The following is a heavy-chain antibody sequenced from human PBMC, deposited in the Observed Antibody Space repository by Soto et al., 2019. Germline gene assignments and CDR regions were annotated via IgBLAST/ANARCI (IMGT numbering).Heavy chain of an antibody. D-gene: IGHD3-10*01. CDR2: ISAYNGNT. J-gene: IGHJ3*02. Sequence: QVQLVQSGAEVKKPGASVKVSCKASGYTFTSYGISWVRQAPGQGLEWMGWISAYNGNTNYAQKLQGRVTMTTDTSASTAYMEVRGLRSDDRAVYYCAGDVIQVLLWFGESFDAFDIWGQGTMVTVSS. CDR3: AGDVIQVLLWFGESFDAFDI. V-gene: IGHV1-18*01. CDR1: GYTFTSYG.